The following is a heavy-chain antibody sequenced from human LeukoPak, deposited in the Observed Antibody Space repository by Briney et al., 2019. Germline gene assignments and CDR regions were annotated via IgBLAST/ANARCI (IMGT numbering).Heavy chain of an antibody. CDR3: ARGGSYYGSGSYYNNYYYYGMDV. V-gene: IGHV4-61*08. CDR2: IYYSGST. Sequence: SQTLSLTCTVSGGSISSGDYYWSWIRQPPGKGLEWIGYIYYSGSTNYNPSLKSRVTISVDTSKNQFSLKLSSVTAADTAVYYCARGGSYYGSGSYYNNYYYYGMDVWGQGTTVTVSS. D-gene: IGHD3-10*01. CDR1: GGSISSGDYY. J-gene: IGHJ6*02.